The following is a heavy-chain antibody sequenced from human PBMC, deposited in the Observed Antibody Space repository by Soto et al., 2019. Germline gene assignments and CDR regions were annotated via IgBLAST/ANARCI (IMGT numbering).Heavy chain of an antibody. V-gene: IGHV1-8*01. D-gene: IGHD4-17*01. CDR2: INPNSGNT. Sequence: QVQLVQSGAEVKKPGASVKVSCKASGYIFTNYDINWVRQATGQGLEYLGWINPNSGNTGYVQKFQGRVTMTRNTSIKTAYMELNSLRSEDTAVYYCARGMKSGDSSRWFDPWGQGTLVTVSS. CDR3: ARGMKSGDSSRWFDP. J-gene: IGHJ5*02. CDR1: GYIFTNYD.